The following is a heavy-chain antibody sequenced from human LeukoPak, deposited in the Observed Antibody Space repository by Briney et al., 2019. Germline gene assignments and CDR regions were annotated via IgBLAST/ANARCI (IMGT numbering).Heavy chain of an antibody. CDR2: IYSSGST. J-gene: IGHJ6*03. CDR1: GGSIRGYY. Sequence: PSETLSLTCNVSGGSIRGYYWSWIRQPPGKGLEWIGYIYSSGSTNFNPSLNGRVSISRDTTKNLFSLRLRSVTAADTAVYFCARGRVSSSTWYSTYYYYFYMDVWGKGTTVTVSS. V-gene: IGHV4-59*01. D-gene: IGHD1-1*01. CDR3: ARGRVSSSTWYSTYYYYFYMDV.